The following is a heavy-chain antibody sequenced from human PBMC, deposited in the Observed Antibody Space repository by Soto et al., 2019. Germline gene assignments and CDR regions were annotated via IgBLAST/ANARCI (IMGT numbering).Heavy chain of an antibody. V-gene: IGHV2-5*02. J-gene: IGHJ4*02. CDR3: AHSPRYCSSTSCYGYLFDY. Sequence: GPTLVNPTQTLTLTCTFSGFSLSTSGVGVGLIRQPPGKALEWLALIYWDDDKRYSPSLKSRLTITKDTSKNQVVLTMTNMDPVDTATYYCAHSPRYCSSTSCYGYLFDYWGQGXLVTVYS. CDR2: IYWDDDK. CDR1: GFSLSTSGVG. D-gene: IGHD2-2*01.